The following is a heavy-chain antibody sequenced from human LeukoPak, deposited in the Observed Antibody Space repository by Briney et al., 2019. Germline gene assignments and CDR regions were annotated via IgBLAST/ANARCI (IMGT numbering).Heavy chain of an antibody. V-gene: IGHV3-9*01. CDR2: ISWNSGSI. Sequence: GGSLRLSCAASGFTFDDYAMHWVRQAPGKGLEWVSGISWNSGSIGYADSVKGRFTISRDNAKNSLYLQMNSLRAEDTALYYCAKDGVDYYGSGSYYTYWGQGTPVTVSS. CDR3: AKDGVDYYGSGSYYTY. D-gene: IGHD3-10*01. CDR1: GFTFDDYA. J-gene: IGHJ4*02.